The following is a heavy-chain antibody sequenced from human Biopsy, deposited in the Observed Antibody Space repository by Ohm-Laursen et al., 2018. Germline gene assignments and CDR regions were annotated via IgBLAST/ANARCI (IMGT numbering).Heavy chain of an antibody. D-gene: IGHD3-16*01. J-gene: IGHJ6*02. CDR3: AKDWFPYADYARAHGVDV. CDR1: GFTFSRSV. CDR2: IHGDERSA. V-gene: IGHV3-74*03. Sequence: SLRLSCAASGFTFSRSVMHWVRQAPGKGLMWVSRIHGDERSATYAEPVKGRFTISRDNSKNTLYLQMNSLRPEDTAVYYCAKDWFPYADYARAHGVDVWGQGTTVTVSS.